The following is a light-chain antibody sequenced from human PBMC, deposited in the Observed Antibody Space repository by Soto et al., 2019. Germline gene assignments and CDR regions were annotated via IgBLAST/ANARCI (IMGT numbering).Light chain of an antibody. CDR1: QSVSSSY. V-gene: IGKV3-20*01. Sequence: EIVLTQSPGTLSLSPGERATLSCRASQSVSSSYLAWYQQKPGQAPRLHIYGASSRATGIPDRFSGSGSGTDFPLTISRPEPEDFAVYYCQQYGSSPSLTFGGGTKVEIK. J-gene: IGKJ4*01. CDR2: GAS. CDR3: QQYGSSPSLT.